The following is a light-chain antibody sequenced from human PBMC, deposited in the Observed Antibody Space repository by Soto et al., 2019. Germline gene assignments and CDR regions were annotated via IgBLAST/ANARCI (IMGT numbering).Light chain of an antibody. V-gene: IGKV1-5*03. CDR3: QTSGHFPI. J-gene: IGKJ3*01. CDR1: QSIDTW. Sequence: DVQRTLAPSTRSASEGDRVSITFPAAQSIDTWLAWYQQKPGKAPKVLIYKASSLQNGVPSRFSGSGSGTDFTFTISSLRPEDIATHYCQTSGHFPIFGPGAMVDI. CDR2: KAS.